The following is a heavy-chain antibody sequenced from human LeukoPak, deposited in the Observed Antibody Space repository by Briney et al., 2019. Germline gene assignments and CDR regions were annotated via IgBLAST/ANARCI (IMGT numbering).Heavy chain of an antibody. V-gene: IGHV3-43*01. CDR1: GFTFDDYS. D-gene: IGHD3-3*01. J-gene: IGHJ4*02. CDR2: ISWDGTGT. Sequence: PGGSLRLSCAASGFTFDDYSMHWVRQAPGKGLEWVSLISWDGTGTYYADSVKGRFTISRDNSKNSLYLQMNSLRTGDSALYYCVKGFWSGYYTFDSWGQGTLVTVSS. CDR3: VKGFWSGYYTFDS.